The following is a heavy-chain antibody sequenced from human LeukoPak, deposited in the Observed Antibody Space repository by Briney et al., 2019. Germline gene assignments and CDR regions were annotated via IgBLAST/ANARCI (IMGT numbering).Heavy chain of an antibody. V-gene: IGHV3-30*02. CDR3: AKDRKVSFRERSDYMDV. J-gene: IGHJ6*03. CDR1: GFTFSIYG. Sequence: GGSLRLSCAASGFTFSIYGMHWVRQAPGKGLEWVAFIQYDGSDKFYADSVKGRFTISRDSSKNTLYLQMNSLRAEDTAVYYCAKDRKVSFRERSDYMDVWGKGTTVTVSS. D-gene: IGHD1-1*01. CDR2: IQYDGSDK.